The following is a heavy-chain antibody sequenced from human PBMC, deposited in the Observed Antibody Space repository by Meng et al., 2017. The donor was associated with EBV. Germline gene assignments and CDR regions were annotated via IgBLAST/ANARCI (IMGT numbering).Heavy chain of an antibody. V-gene: IGHV3-21*01. CDR2: ISSNSIDI. CDR1: GFTLRSYS. CDR3: ARDRTSNRFDY. D-gene: IGHD2-8*01. Sequence: EVQLEEPGGGLVKPGESLRFSCAASGFTLRSYSMNGVRLAPGKGLEWVSSISSNSIDIYYADLVKGRFTISRDNAKNSLFLKMNSLRAEDTAVYYCARDRTSNRFDYWGQGTLVTVSS. J-gene: IGHJ4*02.